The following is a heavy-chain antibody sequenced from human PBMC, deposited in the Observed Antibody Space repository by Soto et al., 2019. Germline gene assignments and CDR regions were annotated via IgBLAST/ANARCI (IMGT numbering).Heavy chain of an antibody. CDR1: GFTGINYA. Sequence: PGGALRVSGAASGFTGINYAMTWVRQAPGEGLEWVSTISGNGASTHYADSVKGRFSISRDNSKNTLYLQMNSLRADDTAVYYCAKDYGSSRYFFDYWGRGALVTVSS. V-gene: IGHV3-23*01. CDR2: ISGNGAST. CDR3: AKDYGSSRYFFDY. J-gene: IGHJ4*02. D-gene: IGHD6-19*01.